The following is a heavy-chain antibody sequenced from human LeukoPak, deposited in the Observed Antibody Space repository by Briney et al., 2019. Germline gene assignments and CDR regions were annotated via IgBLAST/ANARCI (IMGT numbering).Heavy chain of an antibody. CDR3: AKDQVVGKTLGGVWFGVYYFDY. V-gene: IGHV3-23*01. CDR1: RFTFSSYA. D-gene: IGHD3-10*01. CDR2: ISGSGGST. Sequence: GASLRLSCAASRFTFSSYAMSWVRQAPGKGLEWVSAISGSGGSTYYADSVKGRFTISRDNSKNTLYLQMNSLRAEDTAVYYCAKDQVVGKTLGGVWFGVYYFDYWGQGTLVTVSS. J-gene: IGHJ4*02.